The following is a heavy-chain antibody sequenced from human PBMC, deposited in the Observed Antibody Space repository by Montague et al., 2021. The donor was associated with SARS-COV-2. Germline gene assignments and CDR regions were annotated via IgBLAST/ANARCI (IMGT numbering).Heavy chain of an antibody. V-gene: IGHV6-1*01. Sequence: CAISRDSASSNSAAWNWIRQSPSRGLERLGRTYYRSKWYNDYAVSVKSRITINPDTSKNQFSLQLNSVTPEDTAVYYCARDDPYCTNGVCYTGNWFDPWGQGTLVTVSS. CDR2: TYYRSKWYN. CDR3: ARDDPYCTNGVCYTGNWFDP. D-gene: IGHD2-8*01. CDR1: RDSASSNSAA. J-gene: IGHJ5*02.